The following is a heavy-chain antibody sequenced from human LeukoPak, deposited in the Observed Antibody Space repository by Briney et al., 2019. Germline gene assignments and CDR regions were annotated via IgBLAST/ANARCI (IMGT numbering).Heavy chain of an antibody. J-gene: IGHJ4*02. CDR1: GFTFKSYD. D-gene: IGHD6-13*01. V-gene: IGHV3-13*01. CDR2: IGTAGDT. CDR3: ARGGRGSSWFDN. Sequence: GGSLRLSCAASGFTFKSYDMHWVRQAAGEGPEWVSAIGTAGDTYYPGSVKGRFTISRGNAKNSLYLQMNSLRAGDTAVYYCARGGRGSSWFDNWGQGTLVTVSS.